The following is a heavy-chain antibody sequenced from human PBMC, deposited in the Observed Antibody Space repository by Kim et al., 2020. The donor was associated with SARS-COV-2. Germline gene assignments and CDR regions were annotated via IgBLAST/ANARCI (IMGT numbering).Heavy chain of an antibody. CDR2: IWYDGSNK. J-gene: IGHJ6*02. V-gene: IGHV3-33*01. CDR3: ARDKLYYYDSSGYYYYYYGMDV. D-gene: IGHD3-22*01. Sequence: GGSLRLSCAASGFTFSSYGMHWVRQAPGKGLEWVAVIWYDGSNKYYADSVKGRFTISRDNSKNTLYLQMNSLRAEDTAVYYCARDKLYYYDSSGYYYYYYGMDVWGQGTTVTVSS. CDR1: GFTFSSYG.